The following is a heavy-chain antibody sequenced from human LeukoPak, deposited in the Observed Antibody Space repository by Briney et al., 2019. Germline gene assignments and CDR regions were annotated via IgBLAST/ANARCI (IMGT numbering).Heavy chain of an antibody. CDR1: GFTFSAYG. CDR2: IWHDGSNE. V-gene: IGHV3-33*06. D-gene: IGHD4/OR15-4a*01. J-gene: IGHJ4*02. Sequence: AGGSLRLSCSASGFTFSAYGMHWVRQAPGKGLEWVALIWHDGSNEKYADSVKGRLTISRDNFKNTLFLQMNSLRAEDTAVYYCAKSRFQATNYDYWGQGTLVTVSS. CDR3: AKSRFQATNYDY.